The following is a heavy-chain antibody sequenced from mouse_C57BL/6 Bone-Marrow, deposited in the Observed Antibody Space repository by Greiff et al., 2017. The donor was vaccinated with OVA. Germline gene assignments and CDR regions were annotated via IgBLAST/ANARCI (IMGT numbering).Heavy chain of an antibody. J-gene: IGHJ3*01. V-gene: IGHV1-81*01. CDR1: GYTFTSYG. Sequence: QVQLQQSGAELARPGASVKLSCKASGYTFTSYGISWVKQSTGQGLEWIGEIYPRSGNTYYNEKFKGKATLTADKSSSTAYMELRSLTSEDSAVYFCASSGANWAWFAYWGQGTLVTVSA. CDR3: ASSGANWAWFAY. CDR2: IYPRSGNT. D-gene: IGHD4-1*01.